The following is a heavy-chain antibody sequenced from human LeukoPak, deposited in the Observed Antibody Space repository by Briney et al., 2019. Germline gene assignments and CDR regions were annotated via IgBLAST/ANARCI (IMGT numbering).Heavy chain of an antibody. Sequence: SETLSLTCAVYGGSFSGYYWSWVRQPPGKGLEWIGEINHSGSTNYNPSLKSRVTISIDTSKKQFSLKLSSVTAADTAVYYCARGGNSCPKGRPSHSWYFDLWGRGTPVTVSS. CDR1: GGSFSGYY. V-gene: IGHV4-34*01. CDR3: ARGGNSCPKGRPSHSWYFDL. CDR2: INHSGST. J-gene: IGHJ2*01. D-gene: IGHD2-15*01.